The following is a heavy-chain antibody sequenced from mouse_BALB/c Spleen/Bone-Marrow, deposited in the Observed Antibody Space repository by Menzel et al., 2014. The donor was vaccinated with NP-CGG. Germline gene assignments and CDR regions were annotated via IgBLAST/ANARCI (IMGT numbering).Heavy chain of an antibody. J-gene: IGHJ2*01. CDR1: GFTFSSFG. CDR2: ISSGSSTI. D-gene: IGHD2-14*01. Sequence: EVKLMESGGGLVQPGGSRKLSCAASGFTFSSFGMHWVRQAPEKGLEWVAYISSGSSTIYYADTVKGRFTISRDNPKNTLFLQMTSLRSEDTATYYCARSLYYRYDFFDYWGQGTTLTVSS. V-gene: IGHV5-17*02. CDR3: ARSLYYRYDFFDY.